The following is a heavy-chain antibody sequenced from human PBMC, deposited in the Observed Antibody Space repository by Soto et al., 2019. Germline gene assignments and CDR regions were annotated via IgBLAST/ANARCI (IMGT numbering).Heavy chain of an antibody. D-gene: IGHD6-13*01. Sequence: GASVKVSCKASGGTFSSYAISWVRQAPGQGLEWMGGIIPIFGTANYAQKFQGRVTITADESTSTAYMELSSLRSENTAVYYCARSQRGVAAAYFDYWGQGTLVTVSS. CDR2: IIPIFGTA. CDR3: ARSQRGVAAAYFDY. J-gene: IGHJ4*02. CDR1: GGTFSSYA. V-gene: IGHV1-69*13.